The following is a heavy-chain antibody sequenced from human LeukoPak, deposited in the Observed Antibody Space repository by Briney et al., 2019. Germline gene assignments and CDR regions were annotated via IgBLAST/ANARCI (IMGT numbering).Heavy chain of an antibody. Sequence: GGSLRLSCAASGFTFSSYAMSWVRQAPGKGLEWVSAISGSGGSTYYADSVKGRFTISRDNSKITLYLQMNSLRAEDTAVYYCAKDLLGYCSSTSCREDYWGQGTLVTVSS. V-gene: IGHV3-23*01. CDR3: AKDLLGYCSSTSCREDY. J-gene: IGHJ4*02. D-gene: IGHD2-2*01. CDR1: GFTFSSYA. CDR2: ISGSGGST.